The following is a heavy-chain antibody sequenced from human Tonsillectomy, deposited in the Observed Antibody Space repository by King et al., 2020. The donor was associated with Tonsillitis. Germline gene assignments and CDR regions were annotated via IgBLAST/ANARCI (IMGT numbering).Heavy chain of an antibody. CDR1: GGSISSSDHY. Sequence: QLQESGPGVVKPSETLSLTCTVSGGSISSSDHYWAWIRQPPGKGLEGIGDMYYSGTIFYNPSLKSRITISGGTSENRFSLKLSSVTAADTAVYFCARSVSGSFDYWGQGALVTVSS. J-gene: IGHJ4*02. D-gene: IGHD1-26*01. CDR2: MYYSGTI. CDR3: ARSVSGSFDY. V-gene: IGHV4-39*01.